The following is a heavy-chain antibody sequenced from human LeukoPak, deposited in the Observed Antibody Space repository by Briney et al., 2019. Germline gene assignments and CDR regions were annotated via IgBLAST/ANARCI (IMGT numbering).Heavy chain of an antibody. CDR3: AREYKPNVAAAGPNDAFDI. J-gene: IGHJ3*02. CDR1: GFTFSSYG. CDR2: IWYDGSNK. D-gene: IGHD6-13*01. Sequence: GRSLRLSCAASGFTFSSYGMHWVRQAPGKGLEWVAVIWYDGSNKYYADSVKGRFTISRDNSKNTLYLQMNSLRAEDTAVYYCAREYKPNVAAAGPNDAFDIWGQGTMVTVSS. V-gene: IGHV3-33*01.